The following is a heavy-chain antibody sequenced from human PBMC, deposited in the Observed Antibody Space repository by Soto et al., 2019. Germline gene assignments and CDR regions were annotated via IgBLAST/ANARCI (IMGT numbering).Heavy chain of an antibody. J-gene: IGHJ4*02. CDR1: GYTFTGYA. CDR2: INAGNGNT. CDR3: ARAVAVPADFEY. V-gene: IGHV1-3*05. Sequence: QVQLVQSGAEEKKPGASVKDSCKASGYTFTGYAMHWVRQAPGQRLEWMGWINAGNGNTKYSQKFQGRVTITRDTSASTAYMELSSLRSEDTAVYYCARAVAVPADFEYWGQGTLVTVSS. D-gene: IGHD6-19*01.